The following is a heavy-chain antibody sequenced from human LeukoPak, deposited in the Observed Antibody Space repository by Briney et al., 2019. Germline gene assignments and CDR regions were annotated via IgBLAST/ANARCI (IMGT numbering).Heavy chain of an antibody. D-gene: IGHD5-24*01. J-gene: IGHJ6*03. CDR2: IYYSGST. CDR1: GGSFSGYY. Sequence: PSQSLSLTCAPDGGSFSGYYWSWVRQPPGGGLGWIGYIYYSGSTNYNPSLKSRVTFSLDTSKNQFSLRLSSVTAAVTAVYSCARGGGMGHYYYYMDVWGKGTTVTISS. V-gene: IGHV4-59*01. CDR3: ARGGGMGHYYYYMDV.